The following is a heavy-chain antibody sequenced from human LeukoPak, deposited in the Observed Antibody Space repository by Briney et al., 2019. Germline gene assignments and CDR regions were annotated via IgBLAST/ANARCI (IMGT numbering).Heavy chain of an antibody. D-gene: IGHD6-19*01. CDR2: IIPIFGTA. Sequence: SVKVSCKAPGGTFSSYAISWVRQAPGQGLEWMGGIIPIFGTANYAQKFQGRVTITTDESTSTAYMELSSLRSEDTAVYYCARSATKLEYSSGGTDTLDFDYWGQGTLVTVSS. V-gene: IGHV1-69*05. CDR3: ARSATKLEYSSGGTDTLDFDY. J-gene: IGHJ4*02. CDR1: GGTFSSYA.